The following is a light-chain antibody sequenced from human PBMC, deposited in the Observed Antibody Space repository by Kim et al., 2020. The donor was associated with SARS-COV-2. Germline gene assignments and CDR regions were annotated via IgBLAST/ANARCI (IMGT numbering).Light chain of an antibody. V-gene: IGLV2-11*01. CDR2: DVD. CDR1: SSDIGDHSR. CDR3: CSYVGSYTWV. J-gene: IGLJ3*02. Sequence: GQSVAISCTGTSSDIGDHSRVSWYQQPPGKVPKFIIYDVDKRPSGVPDRFSGSRSGNTASLTISGLQAEDEADYYCCSYVGSYTWVFGGGTQLTVL.